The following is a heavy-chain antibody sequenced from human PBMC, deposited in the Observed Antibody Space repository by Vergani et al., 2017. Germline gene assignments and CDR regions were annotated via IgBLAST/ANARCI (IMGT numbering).Heavy chain of an antibody. Sequence: EGQLVESGGGLVKPGGSLRLSCAASGFTFSSYTITWVRQAPGKGLEWVSSISPSTNYIYYADSVKGRFTISRDNARNSLYLQMNSLRAEDTAVYYCARGLTTYVLRYVDGNSFDLWGQGTLVTVSS. CDR1: GFTFSSYT. D-gene: IGHD3-9*01. J-gene: IGHJ4*02. CDR3: ARGLTTYVLRYVDGNSFDL. CDR2: ISPSTNYI. V-gene: IGHV3-21*01.